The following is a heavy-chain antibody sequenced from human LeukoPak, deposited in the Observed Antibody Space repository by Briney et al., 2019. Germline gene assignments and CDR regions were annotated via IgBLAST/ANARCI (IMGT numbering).Heavy chain of an antibody. CDR3: ARGGSYLSAFDI. J-gene: IGHJ3*02. D-gene: IGHD1-26*01. CDR1: GFTFSDYY. V-gene: IGHV3-11*01. CDR2: MSGSADTI. Sequence: GGSLRLSRAASGFTFSDYYMSWIRQAPGKGLEWLSYMSGSADTIYYADSVRGRFTISRDNAKNSLYLQMSSLRAEDTAVYYCARGGSYLSAFDIWGQGTMVTVSS.